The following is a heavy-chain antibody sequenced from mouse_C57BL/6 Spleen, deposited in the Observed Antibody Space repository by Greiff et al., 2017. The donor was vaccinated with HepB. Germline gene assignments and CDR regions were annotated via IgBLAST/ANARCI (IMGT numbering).Heavy chain of an antibody. CDR3: ARSDGFNFAY. V-gene: IGHV1-54*01. J-gene: IGHJ3*01. CDR1: GYAFTNYL. CDR2: INPGSGGT. D-gene: IGHD2-3*01. Sequence: ESGAELVRPGTSVKVSCKASGYAFTNYLIEWVKQRPGQGLEWIGVINPGSGGTNYNEKFKGKATLTADKASSTAYMQLSSLTSEDSAVYFCARSDGFNFAYWGQGTLVTVSA.